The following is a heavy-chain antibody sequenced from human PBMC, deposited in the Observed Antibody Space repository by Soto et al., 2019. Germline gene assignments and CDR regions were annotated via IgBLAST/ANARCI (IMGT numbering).Heavy chain of an antibody. CDR1: GYTFTHFY. D-gene: IGHD3-9*01. CDR2: ISAHNVNT. V-gene: IGHV1-18*01. Sequence: VQLVQSGAEVKKPGDSVKVSCSAAGYTFTHFYITWVRQAPGQGLEWMGAISAHNVNTNFAQKFQGRVTLNTDTSTSAAYMELRSLRSDDTSVYYCARDDGGYDILNGYYEAHHFDSWGQGVLVTVSS. CDR3: ARDDGGYDILNGYYEAHHFDS. J-gene: IGHJ4*02.